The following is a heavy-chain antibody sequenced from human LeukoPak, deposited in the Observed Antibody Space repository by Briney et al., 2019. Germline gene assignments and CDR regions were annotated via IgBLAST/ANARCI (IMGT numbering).Heavy chain of an antibody. V-gene: IGHV1-69*04. J-gene: IGHJ5*02. CDR2: IIPILGIA. CDR1: GGTFSGYT. CDR3: AREISSSSWSVGWFDP. D-gene: IGHD6-13*01. Sequence: ASVKVSCKASGGTFSGYTISWVRQAPGQGLEWMGRIIPILGIANYAQKFEGRVTITADKSTSTAYMELSRLRSEDTAVYYCAREISSSSWSVGWFDPWGQGTLVTVSP.